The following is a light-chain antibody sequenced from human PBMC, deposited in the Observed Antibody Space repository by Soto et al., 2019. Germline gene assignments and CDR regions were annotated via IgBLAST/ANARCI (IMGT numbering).Light chain of an antibody. CDR1: QSISSY. J-gene: IGKJ1*01. CDR2: AAS. CDR3: QQSYSTSST. V-gene: IGKV1-39*01. Sequence: DIQMTQSPSSLSASVGDRVTITCRASQSISSYLNWYQQKPGKAPKLLIYAASSLQSGVPSRFSGSGSGTDFTPTISSLQPEDFATYYCQQSYSTSSTFGQGTKVEIK.